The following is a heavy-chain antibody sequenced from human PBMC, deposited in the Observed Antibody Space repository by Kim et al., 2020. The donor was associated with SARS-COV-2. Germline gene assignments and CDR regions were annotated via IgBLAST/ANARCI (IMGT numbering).Heavy chain of an antibody. Sequence: GGSLRLSCAASGFTFSSYSMNWVRQAPGKGLEWVSYISSSSSTIYYADSVKGRFTISRDNAKNSLYLQMNSLRDEDTAVYYCARERKVVVVAATPGPNAFDIWGQGTMVTVSS. V-gene: IGHV3-48*02. D-gene: IGHD2-15*01. CDR3: ARERKVVVVAATPGPNAFDI. CDR1: GFTFSSYS. CDR2: ISSSSSTI. J-gene: IGHJ3*02.